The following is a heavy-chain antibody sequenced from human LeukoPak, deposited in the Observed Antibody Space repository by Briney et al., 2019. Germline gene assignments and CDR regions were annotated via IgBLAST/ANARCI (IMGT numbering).Heavy chain of an antibody. CDR3: ARCTTVTTDYYYGMDV. J-gene: IGHJ6*02. V-gene: IGHV3-48*03. D-gene: IGHD4-17*01. Sequence: GGSLRLSCAASGFTSSTYEMNWVRQAPGKGLEWVSYITSSGSTIYYADSVKGRFTISRDNAKNSLYLQMNSLRTEDTAGYYCARCTTVTTDYYYGMDVWGQGTTVTVSS. CDR2: ITSSGSTI. CDR1: GFTSSTYE.